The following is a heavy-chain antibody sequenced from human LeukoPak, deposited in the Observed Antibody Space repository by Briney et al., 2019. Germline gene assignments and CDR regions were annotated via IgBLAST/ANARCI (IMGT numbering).Heavy chain of an antibody. V-gene: IGHV3-23*01. CDR3: AKLSLSGRSQSADY. CDR2: IRGSGGDT. CDR1: GFNFSSYA. J-gene: IGHJ4*02. Sequence: GGSLRLSCAASGFNFSSYAMSWVRQAPGQGLEWVSTIRGSGGDTYYADSVKGRFTISRDNSKNTLFLQMNSLRAEDTAVYYCAKLSLSGRSQSADYWGQGTLVTVSS. D-gene: IGHD3-10*01.